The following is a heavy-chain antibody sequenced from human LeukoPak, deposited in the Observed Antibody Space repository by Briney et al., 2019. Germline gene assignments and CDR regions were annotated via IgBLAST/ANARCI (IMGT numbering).Heavy chain of an antibody. D-gene: IGHD6-13*01. V-gene: IGHV3-30-3*01. Sequence: GGSLRLSCAASGFTFSSYAMHWVRQAPGKGLEWVAVISYDGSNKYYADSVKGRFTIPRDNSKNTLYLQMNSLRAEDTAVYYCARDYGQLVLYYYYGMDVWGQGTTVTVSS. CDR3: ARDYGQLVLYYYYGMDV. J-gene: IGHJ6*02. CDR1: GFTFSSYA. CDR2: ISYDGSNK.